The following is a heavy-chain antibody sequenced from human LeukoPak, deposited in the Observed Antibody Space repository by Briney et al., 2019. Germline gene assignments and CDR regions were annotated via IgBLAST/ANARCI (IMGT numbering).Heavy chain of an antibody. D-gene: IGHD3-10*01. CDR3: ARDRHYGSGSDVFDI. CDR2: IYYSGST. V-gene: IGHV4-39*07. J-gene: IGHJ3*02. CDR1: GGSISSSSYY. Sequence: SETLSLTCTVSGGSISSSSYYWGWIRQPPGKGLEWIGSIYYSGSTYYNPSLKSRVTISVDTSKNQFSLKLSSVTAADTAVYYCARDRHYGSGSDVFDIWGQGTMVTVSS.